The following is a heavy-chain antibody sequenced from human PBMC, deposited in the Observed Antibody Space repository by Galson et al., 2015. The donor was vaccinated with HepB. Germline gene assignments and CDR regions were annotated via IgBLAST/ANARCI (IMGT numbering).Heavy chain of an antibody. J-gene: IGHJ4*02. CDR1: GFTFSSYA. D-gene: IGHD5-24*01. V-gene: IGHV3-23*01. CDR2: ISGSGGST. Sequence: SLRLSCAASGFTFSSYAMSWVRQAPGMGLEWVSAISGSGGSTFYADSVKGRFTISRGNSKNTLYLQMNSLRAEDTAVYYCATPGGVRWLQSDPFDYWGQGTLVTVSS. CDR3: ATPGGVRWLQSDPFDY.